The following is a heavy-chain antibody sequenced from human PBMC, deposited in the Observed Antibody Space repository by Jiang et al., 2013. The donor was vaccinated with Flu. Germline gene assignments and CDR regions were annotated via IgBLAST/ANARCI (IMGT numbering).Heavy chain of an antibody. V-gene: IGHV1-46*03. CDR3: AREPTPGIRASSGWYVEGEFDY. J-gene: IGHJ4*02. D-gene: IGHD6-19*01. Sequence: GAEVKKPGSSVKVSCKASGYTFTSYYMHWVRQAPGQGLEWMGIINPSGGSTSYAQKFQGRVTMTRDTSTSTVYMELSSLRSEDTAVYYCAREPTPGIRASSGWYVEGEFDYWGQGTLVTVSS. CDR1: GYTFTSYY. CDR2: INPSGGST.